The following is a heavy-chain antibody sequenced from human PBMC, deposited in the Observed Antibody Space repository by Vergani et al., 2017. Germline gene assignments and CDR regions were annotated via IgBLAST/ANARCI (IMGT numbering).Heavy chain of an antibody. V-gene: IGHV3-9*01. D-gene: IGHD3-22*01. CDR3: AKGYYYDRSGLSNDAFDI. CDR1: GFTFDDYA. Sequence: EVQLVESGGGLVQPGRSLRLSCAASGFTFDDYAMHWVRQAPGKGLEWVSGISWNSGSTGYADSVKGRFTISRDNAKNSLYLQMNSLRAEDTALYYCAKGYYYDRSGLSNDAFDIWGQGTMVTVSS. J-gene: IGHJ3*02. CDR2: ISWNSGST.